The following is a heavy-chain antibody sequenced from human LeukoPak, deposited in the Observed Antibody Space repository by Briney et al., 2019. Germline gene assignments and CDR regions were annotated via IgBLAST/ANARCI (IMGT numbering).Heavy chain of an antibody. J-gene: IGHJ3*02. V-gene: IGHV3-48*02. CDR3: ARDWACDI. CDR2: ISSSRSKI. CDR1: LLTPSIYS. Sequence: GGSLRLSPAASLLTPSIYSMNAVCQAPRKGVERVSYISSSRSKIYNAHSVRGRFTISRDNAKNLLYLQINSLRDEDTAVYYCARDWACDIWGQGTMVTVSS.